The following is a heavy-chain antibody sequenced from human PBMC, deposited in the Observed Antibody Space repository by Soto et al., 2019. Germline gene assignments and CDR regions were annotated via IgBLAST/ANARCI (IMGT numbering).Heavy chain of an antibody. CDR3: PTNCFYSFDH. CDR2: IHHGGST. CDR1: SGSITNDNW. Sequence: SETLSLTCSVSSGSITNDNWWSWVRQPPGKGLEWIGEIHHGGSTSYNPSLKSRVTISVDKSKNQFFLKLNSVTAADTAVYYCPTNCFYSFDHLGPGTLLTVSS. D-gene: IGHD2-15*01. J-gene: IGHJ4*01. V-gene: IGHV4-4*02.